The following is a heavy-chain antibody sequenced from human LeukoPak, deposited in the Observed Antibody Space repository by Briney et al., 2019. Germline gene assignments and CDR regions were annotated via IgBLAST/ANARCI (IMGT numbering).Heavy chain of an antibody. CDR3: TRITVVAGNTYLADY. Sequence: GGSLRLSCAASGFTFSSYWMHWVRQAPGKGLVWVSRFNSDGSSTSYADSVKGRFTISRDNANNSLYLQMNSLRAEDTAVYYCTRITVVAGNTYLADYWGQGTLVTVSS. CDR2: FNSDGSST. D-gene: IGHD6-19*01. CDR1: GFTFSSYW. J-gene: IGHJ4*02. V-gene: IGHV3-74*01.